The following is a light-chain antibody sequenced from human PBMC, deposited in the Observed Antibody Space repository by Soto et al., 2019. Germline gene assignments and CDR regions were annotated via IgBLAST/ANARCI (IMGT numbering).Light chain of an antibody. Sequence: DIVLTQSPGTLSLSPGERATLSCRASQSVGSNSLAWYQQKPGQAPRLLIYAVSSRATAISDRFSGSGSGTDFTLTSSRLEPEDVAVYYCQQFGGSPPRYTFGQGTKLEIK. J-gene: IGKJ2*01. CDR3: QQFGGSPPRYT. CDR2: AVS. V-gene: IGKV3-20*01. CDR1: QSVGSNS.